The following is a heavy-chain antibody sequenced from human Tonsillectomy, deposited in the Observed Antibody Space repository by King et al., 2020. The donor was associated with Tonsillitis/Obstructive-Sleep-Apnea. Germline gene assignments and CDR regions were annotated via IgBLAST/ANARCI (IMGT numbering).Heavy chain of an antibody. V-gene: IGHV4-39*07. CDR3: ARKPDYYYYGMDV. CDR2: IYYSGST. CDR1: GGSISSSSYY. J-gene: IGHJ6*02. Sequence: QLPESGPGLVKPSETLSLTCTVSGGSISSSSYYWGWIRQPPGKGLEWIGSIYYSGSTYYNPSLKSRVTISVDTSKNQFSLKLSSVTAADTAVYYCARKPDYYYYGMDVWGQGTTVTVSS.